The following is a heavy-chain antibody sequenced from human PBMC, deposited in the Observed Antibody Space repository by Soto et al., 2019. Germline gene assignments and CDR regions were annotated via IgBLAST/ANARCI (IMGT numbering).Heavy chain of an antibody. Sequence: QVQLQESGPGLVKPSQTLSLTCTVSGGSISSGGYYWSWIRHHPGKGLEWIGYIYYSGSTYYKPXXXSRVTIXVDTSKXXXXXXLSSVXAAXXXXXXCARRVDPWGQGTLVTVSS. CDR3: ARRVDP. CDR2: IYYSGST. J-gene: IGHJ5*02. V-gene: IGHV4-31*03. CDR1: GGSISSGGYY.